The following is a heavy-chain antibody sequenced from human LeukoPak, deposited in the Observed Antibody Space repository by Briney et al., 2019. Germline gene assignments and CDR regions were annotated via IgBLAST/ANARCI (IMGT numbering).Heavy chain of an antibody. Sequence: GGSLRLSCAASGFTFSSYGMHWVREAPGKGLEWVAFIRYDGSNKYYADSVKGRFTISRDNSKNTLYLQMNSLRAEDTAVYYCAKEGIGGYDLESAFDIWGQGTMVTVSS. D-gene: IGHD5-12*01. J-gene: IGHJ3*02. CDR2: IRYDGSNK. V-gene: IGHV3-30*02. CDR3: AKEGIGGYDLESAFDI. CDR1: GFTFSSYG.